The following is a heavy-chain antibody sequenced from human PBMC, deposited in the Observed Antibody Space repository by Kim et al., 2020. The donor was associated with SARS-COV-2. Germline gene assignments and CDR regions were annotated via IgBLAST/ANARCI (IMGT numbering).Heavy chain of an antibody. Sequence: SETLSLTCAVYGGSFSGYYWSWIRQPPGKGLEWIGEINHSGSTNYNPSLKSRVTISVDTSKNQFSLKLSSVTAADTAVYYCARSPRAGYSSGWYTHNYFDYWGQGTLVTVSS. CDR3: ARSPRAGYSSGWYTHNYFDY. D-gene: IGHD6-19*01. CDR2: INHSGST. CDR1: GGSFSGYY. V-gene: IGHV4-34*01. J-gene: IGHJ4*02.